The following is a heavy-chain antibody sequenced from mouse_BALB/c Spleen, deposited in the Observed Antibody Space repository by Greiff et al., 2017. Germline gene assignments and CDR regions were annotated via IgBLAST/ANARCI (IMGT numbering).Heavy chain of an antibody. J-gene: IGHJ3*01. CDR2: ISNGGGST. V-gene: IGHV5-12-2*01. CDR3: ARHDYDAWFAY. Sequence: EVHLVESGGGLVQPGGSLKLSCAASGFTFSSYTMSWVRQTPEKRLEWVAYISNGGGSTYYPDTVKGRFTISRDNAKNTLYLQMSSLKSEDTAMYYCARHDYDAWFAYWGQGTLVTVSA. D-gene: IGHD2-4*01. CDR1: GFTFSSYT.